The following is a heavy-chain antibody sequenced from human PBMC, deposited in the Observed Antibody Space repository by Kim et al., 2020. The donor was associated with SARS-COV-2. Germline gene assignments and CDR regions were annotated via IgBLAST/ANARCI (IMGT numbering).Heavy chain of an antibody. J-gene: IGHJ4*02. CDR1: GFTFSSYA. CDR3: VKAAHCSSTSCYLFDY. Sequence: GGSLRLSCSASGFTFSSYAMHWVRQAPGKGLEYVSAISSNGGSTYNADSVKGRFTISRDNSKNTLYLQMSSLRAEDTAVYYCVKAAHCSSTSCYLFDYWGQGTLVTVSS. V-gene: IGHV3-64D*09. D-gene: IGHD2-2*01. CDR2: ISSNGGST.